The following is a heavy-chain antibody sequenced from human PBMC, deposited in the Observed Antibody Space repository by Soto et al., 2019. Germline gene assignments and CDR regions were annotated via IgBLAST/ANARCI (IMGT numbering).Heavy chain of an antibody. D-gene: IGHD5-18*01. CDR3: ARRRPYSGNGMDV. J-gene: IGHJ6*02. V-gene: IGHV1-3*01. CDR2: INAGNGNT. CDR1: GYTFTSYA. Sequence: GASVKVSCKASGYTFTSYAMHWVRQAPGQRLEWMGWINAGNGNTKYSQKFQGRVTITRDTSASTAYMELGSLRSEDTAVYYCARRRPYSGNGMDVWGQGTTVTVSS.